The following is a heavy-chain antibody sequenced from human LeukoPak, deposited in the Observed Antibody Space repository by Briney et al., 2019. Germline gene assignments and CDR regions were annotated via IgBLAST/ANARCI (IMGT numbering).Heavy chain of an antibody. CDR3: ARARHDSSGYYPDY. V-gene: IGHV4-59*01. D-gene: IGHD3-22*01. CDR2: IYYSGST. Sequence: SETLSLTCTVSGGSISSYYWSWIRQPPGKGLEWIGYIYYSGSTNYNPSLKRRVTISVDTSKKQFSLKLSSVTAADTAVYYCARARHDSSGYYPDYWGQGTLVTVSS. CDR1: GGSISSYY. J-gene: IGHJ4*02.